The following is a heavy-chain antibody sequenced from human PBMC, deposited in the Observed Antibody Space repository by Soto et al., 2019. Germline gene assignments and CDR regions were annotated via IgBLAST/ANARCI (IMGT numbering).Heavy chain of an antibody. J-gene: IGHJ6*02. V-gene: IGHV3-30*18. Sequence: GGSLRLSCAASGFTFSSYGMHWVRQAPGKGLEWVAVISYDGSNKYYADSVKGRFTISRDNSKNTLYLQMNSLRAEDTAVYYCAKAVIAAHDYYYYGMDVWGQGTTVTVSS. CDR3: AKAVIAAHDYYYYGMDV. CDR1: GFTFSSYG. D-gene: IGHD6-13*01. CDR2: ISYDGSNK.